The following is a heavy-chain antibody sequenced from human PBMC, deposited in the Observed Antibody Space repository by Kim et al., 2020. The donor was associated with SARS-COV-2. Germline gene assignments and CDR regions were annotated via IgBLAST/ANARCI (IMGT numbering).Heavy chain of an antibody. CDR1: GYSFTGYY. V-gene: IGHV1-2*06. CDR2: INANTGGT. CDR3: ARETSSSAGRGLVD. J-gene: IGHJ4*02. D-gene: IGHD6-6*01. Sequence: ASVKVSCKASGYSFTGYYMHWVRQAPGQGLEWMGRINANTGGTNDAPKFQGRVTITRDTSISTTYMELSSLRSDDTAVYYCARETSSSAGRGLVDWGQGTLVTVSS.